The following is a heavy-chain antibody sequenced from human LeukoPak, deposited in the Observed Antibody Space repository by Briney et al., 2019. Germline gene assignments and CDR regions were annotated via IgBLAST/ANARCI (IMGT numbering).Heavy chain of an antibody. J-gene: IGHJ5*02. CDR1: GGTFSSYA. V-gene: IGHV1-69*04. CDR3: ARDPRYCGGDCYNNWFDP. Sequence: ASVKVSCKASGGTFSSYAICWVRQAPGQGLEWMGRIIPILGIANYAQKFQGRVTITADKSTSTAYMELSSLRSEDTAVYYCARDPRYCGGDCYNNWFDPWGQGTLVTVSS. D-gene: IGHD2-21*02. CDR2: IIPILGIA.